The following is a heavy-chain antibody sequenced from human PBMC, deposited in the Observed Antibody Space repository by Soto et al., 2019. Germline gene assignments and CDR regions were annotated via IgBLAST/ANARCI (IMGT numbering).Heavy chain of an antibody. CDR2: TYYRSKWYN. V-gene: IGHV6-1*01. D-gene: IGHD6-19*01. Sequence: KQSQTLSLTCAISGDSVSSNSAAWNWIRQSPSRGLEWLGRTYYRSKWYNDYEVSVKSRITFNPATSKDQFSLQLNSVTPEDTAVYYCARDLPPYSSGWYNYGDWFDPWGQGTLVTVSS. CDR1: GDSVSSNSAA. J-gene: IGHJ5*02. CDR3: ARDLPPYSSGWYNYGDWFDP.